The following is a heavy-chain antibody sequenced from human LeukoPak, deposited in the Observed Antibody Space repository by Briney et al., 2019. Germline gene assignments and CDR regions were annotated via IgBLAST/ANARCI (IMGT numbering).Heavy chain of an antibody. CDR1: GGSISSSSYY. D-gene: IGHD3-10*01. V-gene: IGHV4-39*01. Sequence: SETLSLTCTVSGGSISSSSYYWGWIRQPPGKGLEWIGSIYYSGSTYYNPSLKSRLIISVDTSKDQFSLKLSSVTAADTAVYYCARDGESVGGSLDYWGQGTLVTVSS. J-gene: IGHJ4*02. CDR2: IYYSGST. CDR3: ARDGESVGGSLDY.